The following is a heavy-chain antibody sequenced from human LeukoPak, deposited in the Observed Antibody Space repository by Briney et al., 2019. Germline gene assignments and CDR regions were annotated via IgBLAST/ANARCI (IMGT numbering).Heavy chain of an antibody. CDR1: GGSISSSSYY. Sequence: SETLSLTCTVSGGSISSSSYYWGWIRQPPGKGLEWIGSIYYSGSTYYNQSLKSRVTISVDTSKNQFSLKLSSVTAADTAVYYCARGRQQLVRTQYYYYGMDVWGQGTTVTVSS. V-gene: IGHV4-39*01. J-gene: IGHJ6*02. CDR3: ARGRQQLVRTQYYYYGMDV. CDR2: IYYSGST. D-gene: IGHD6-13*01.